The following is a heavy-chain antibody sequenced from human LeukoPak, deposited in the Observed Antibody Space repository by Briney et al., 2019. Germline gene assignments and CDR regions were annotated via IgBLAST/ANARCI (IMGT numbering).Heavy chain of an antibody. CDR2: INPNSGGT. CDR1: GYTFTGYY. Sequence: ASVKVSCKASGYTFTGYYMHWVRQAPGQGLEWMGWINPNSGGTNYAQKFQGRVTMTRDTSISTAYMELSRLRSDDTAVYYCARGGVVVPELCYYYYMDVWGKGTTVTVSS. D-gene: IGHD2-2*01. V-gene: IGHV1-2*02. J-gene: IGHJ6*03. CDR3: ARGGVVVPELCYYYYMDV.